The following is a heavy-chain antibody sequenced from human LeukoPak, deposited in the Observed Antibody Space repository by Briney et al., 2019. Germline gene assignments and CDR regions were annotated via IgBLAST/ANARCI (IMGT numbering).Heavy chain of an antibody. D-gene: IGHD3-22*01. CDR2: IYPGDSDT. V-gene: IGHV5-51*01. Sequence: GESLKISCKGSGYSFTSYWIGWVRQMPGKGLEWMGIIYPGDSDTRYSPSFQGQVTISADKSISTAYLQWSSLKASDTAMYYCASYGYYYDSSGYYEFGAFDIWGQGAMVTVSS. CDR3: ASYGYYYDSSGYYEFGAFDI. J-gene: IGHJ3*02. CDR1: GYSFTSYW.